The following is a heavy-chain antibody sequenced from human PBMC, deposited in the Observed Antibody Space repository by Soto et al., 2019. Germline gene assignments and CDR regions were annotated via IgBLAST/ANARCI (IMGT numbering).Heavy chain of an antibody. CDR3: ARANGDPLPFYYYYGMDV. J-gene: IGHJ6*02. D-gene: IGHD4-17*01. Sequence: QVQLVQSGAEVKKPGSSVKVSCKASGGTFSSYAISWVRQAPGQGLEWMGGIIPIFGTANYAQKFQGRVTITADESTSTAYMELSSLRSEDTAVYYCARANGDPLPFYYYYGMDVWGQGTTVTVSS. CDR1: GGTFSSYA. V-gene: IGHV1-69*01. CDR2: IIPIFGTA.